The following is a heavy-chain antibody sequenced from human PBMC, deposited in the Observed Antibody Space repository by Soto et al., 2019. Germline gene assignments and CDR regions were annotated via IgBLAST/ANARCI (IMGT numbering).Heavy chain of an antibody. CDR3: ATVFVLSRAAAGPYPY. CDR1: GYTLTELS. CDR2: FDPEDGET. J-gene: IGHJ4*02. Sequence: PVKVSCKVSGYTLTELSMHWVRQAPGKGLEWMGGFDPEDGETIYAQKFQGRVTMTEDTSTDTAYMELSSLSSEDTAVYYCATVFVLSRAAAGPYPYWGQGTLVTVS. D-gene: IGHD6-13*01. V-gene: IGHV1-24*01.